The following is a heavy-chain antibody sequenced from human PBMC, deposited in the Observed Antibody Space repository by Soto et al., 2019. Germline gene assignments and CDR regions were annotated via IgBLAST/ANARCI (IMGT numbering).Heavy chain of an antibody. CDR1: GYTFTSYY. Sequence: ASVKVSCKASGYTFTSYYMHWVRQAPGQGLEWMGIINPSGGSTSYAQKFQGRVTMTRDTSTSTVYMELSSLRSEDTAVYYCARGSITMIVVVPPGPGMDVWGQGTTVTVSS. V-gene: IGHV1-46*01. CDR2: INPSGGST. CDR3: ARGSITMIVVVPPGPGMDV. D-gene: IGHD3-22*01. J-gene: IGHJ6*02.